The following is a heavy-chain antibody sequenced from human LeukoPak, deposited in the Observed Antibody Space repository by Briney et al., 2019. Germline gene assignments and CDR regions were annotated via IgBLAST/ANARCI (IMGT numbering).Heavy chain of an antibody. Sequence: SETLSLTCTVSGGSISSGGYYWSWIRQPPGKGLEWIGYIYHSGSTYYNPSLKSRVTISVDRSKNQFSLKLSSVTAADTAVYYCARIRGTMVRGVITAFDIWGQGTMVTVSS. D-gene: IGHD3-10*01. CDR3: ARIRGTMVRGVITAFDI. CDR1: GGSISSGGYY. V-gene: IGHV4-30-2*01. J-gene: IGHJ3*02. CDR2: IYHSGST.